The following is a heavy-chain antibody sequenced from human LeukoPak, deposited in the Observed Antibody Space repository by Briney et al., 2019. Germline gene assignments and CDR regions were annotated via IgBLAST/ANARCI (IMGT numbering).Heavy chain of an antibody. CDR1: GYTFTSYG. D-gene: IGHD3-10*01. CDR2: ISAYNGNT. Sequence: ASVKVSCKASGYTFTSYGISWVRQAPGQGLEWMGWISAYNGNTNYAQKLQGRVTMTTDTSTSTAYMELRSLRSDDTAVYYCARVADIWFGERNWFDPWGQGTLVTVSS. V-gene: IGHV1-18*01. J-gene: IGHJ5*02. CDR3: ARVADIWFGERNWFDP.